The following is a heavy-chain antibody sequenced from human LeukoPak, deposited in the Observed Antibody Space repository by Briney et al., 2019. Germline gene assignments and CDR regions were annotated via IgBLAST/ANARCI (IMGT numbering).Heavy chain of an antibody. V-gene: IGHV4-59*12. CDR1: GGSISSYY. D-gene: IGHD6-13*01. CDR3: ARTGIAAAGAIFDY. J-gene: IGHJ4*02. CDR2: IYYSGST. Sequence: SETLSLTCTVSGGSISSYYWSWIRQPPGKGLEWIGYIYYSGSTNYNPSLKSRVTMSVDTSKNQFSLRLSSVTAADTAVYYCARTGIAAAGAIFDYWGQGTLVTVSS.